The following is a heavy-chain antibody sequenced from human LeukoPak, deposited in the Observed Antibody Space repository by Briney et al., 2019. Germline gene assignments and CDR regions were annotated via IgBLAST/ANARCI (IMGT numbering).Heavy chain of an antibody. J-gene: IGHJ4*02. CDR2: IRYDGSNK. V-gene: IGHV3-30*02. CDR1: GFTFSSYG. Sequence: PGGSLRLSCAASGFTFSSYGVHWVRQAPGKGLEWVAFIRYDGSNKYYADSVKGRFTISRDNSKNTLYLQMNSLRAGDTAVYYCAKDLPYSSGSLDYWGQGTLVTVSS. CDR3: AKDLPYSSGSLDY. D-gene: IGHD6-19*01.